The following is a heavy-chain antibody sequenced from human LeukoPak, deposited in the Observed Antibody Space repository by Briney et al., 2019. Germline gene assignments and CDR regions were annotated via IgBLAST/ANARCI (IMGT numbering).Heavy chain of an antibody. CDR2: INHRGST. CDR3: ARALTTDYYDFWSGYDY. D-gene: IGHD3-3*01. V-gene: IGHV4-34*01. J-gene: IGHJ4*02. CDR1: GFPFSNYA. Sequence: GSLRLSCAASGFPFSNYAMNWVRQAPGKGLEWVEINHRGSTNYNPSLKSRVTISVDTSKNQFSLKLNSVTAADTAVYYCARALTTDYYDFWSGYDYWGQGTLVTVSS.